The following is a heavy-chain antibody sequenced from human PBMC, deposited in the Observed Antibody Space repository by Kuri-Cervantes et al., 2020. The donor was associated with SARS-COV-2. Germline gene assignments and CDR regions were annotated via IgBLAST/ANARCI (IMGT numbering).Heavy chain of an antibody. CDR3: ARDHVDTAMVFDY. J-gene: IGHJ4*02. V-gene: IGHV1-69*04. Sequence: SVKVSCKASGGTFSSYAISWVRQAPGQGLEWMGRIIPILGIANYAQKFQGRVTITADKSTSTAYMELSSLRSEDTAVYYCARDHVDTAMVFDYWDQGTLVTVSS. CDR2: IIPILGIA. CDR1: GGTFSSYA. D-gene: IGHD5-18*01.